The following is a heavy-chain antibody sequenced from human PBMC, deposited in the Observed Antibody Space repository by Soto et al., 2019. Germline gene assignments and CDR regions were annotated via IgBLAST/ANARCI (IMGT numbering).Heavy chain of an antibody. CDR3: AKSTGGTANGMGV. CDR2: ISWNSGTI. Sequence: PGGSLRLCCAASGFSFDDYAMHWVRQAPGKGLEWVSGISWNSGTIGYADSVKGRFTISRDNAKNSLYLQMNSLRAEDTALYYCAKSTGGTANGMGVWGQGTTVTVSS. D-gene: IGHD2-8*02. CDR1: GFSFDDYA. J-gene: IGHJ6*02. V-gene: IGHV3-9*01.